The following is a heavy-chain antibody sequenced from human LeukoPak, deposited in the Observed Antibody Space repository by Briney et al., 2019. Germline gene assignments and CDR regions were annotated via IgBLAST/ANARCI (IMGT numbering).Heavy chain of an antibody. CDR1: GFTFRGYW. Sequence: GGSLRLSCAGSGFTFRGYWIHWVRQVPGKGLVWVSRINGDGSSATYADSVKGRFTISRDNAKNSLYLQMNSLRAEDTALYYCAKDPQWEWLNNDAFDIWGQGTMVTVSS. CDR3: AKDPQWEWLNNDAFDI. V-gene: IGHV3-74*03. CDR2: INGDGSSA. J-gene: IGHJ3*02. D-gene: IGHD1-26*01.